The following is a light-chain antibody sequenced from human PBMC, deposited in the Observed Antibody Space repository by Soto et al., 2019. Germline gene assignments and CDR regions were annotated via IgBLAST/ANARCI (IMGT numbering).Light chain of an antibody. J-gene: IGKJ4*01. CDR1: QSISSNF. Sequence: EFVLTQSPDTLSLSPGERATLSCRARQSISSNFLAWYQHKPGQAPRLLIYDASFRGTGIPDRFSGGGSGTDFTLTISRLEPEDFAVYYCQRYGSSPPLTFGGGTKVEI. CDR2: DAS. CDR3: QRYGSSPPLT. V-gene: IGKV3-20*01.